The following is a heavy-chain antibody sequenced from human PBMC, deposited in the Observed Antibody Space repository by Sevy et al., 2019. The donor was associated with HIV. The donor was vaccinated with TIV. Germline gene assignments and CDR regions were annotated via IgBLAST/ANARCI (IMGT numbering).Heavy chain of an antibody. D-gene: IGHD3-22*01. CDR1: GGSVSSNNYY. CDR2: IFYTGKT. J-gene: IGHJ5*02. Sequence: SETLSLTCIVSGGSVSSNNYYWGWIRQSPGKGLEWIGSIFYTGKTHYSSSLNSRDTFCVDTSKKQLSLRLNSVTAADTAVYCCARHPSGIPMLVVPLGWFDPWGQGILVTV. CDR3: ARHPSGIPMLVVPLGWFDP. V-gene: IGHV4-39*01.